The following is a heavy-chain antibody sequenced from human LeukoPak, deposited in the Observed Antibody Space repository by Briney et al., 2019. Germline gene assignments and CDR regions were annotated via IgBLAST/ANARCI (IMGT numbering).Heavy chain of an antibody. CDR1: GYSISSGYY. V-gene: IGHV4-38-2*02. CDR2: IYHSGST. CDR3: ARGLRYFAPMDV. D-gene: IGHD3-9*01. J-gene: IGHJ6*04. Sequence: PSETLSLTCTVSGYSISSGYYWGWIRQPPGKGLEWIGRIYHSGSTYYNTSLKSRVTISVDTSKNQFSLKLSSVTAADTAVYYCARGLRYFAPMDVWGKGTTVTISS.